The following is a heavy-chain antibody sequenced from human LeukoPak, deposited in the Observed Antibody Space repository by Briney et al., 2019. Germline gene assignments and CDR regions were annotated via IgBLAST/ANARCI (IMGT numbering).Heavy chain of an antibody. D-gene: IGHD3-16*02. CDR2: INHSGST. J-gene: IGHJ4*02. Sequence: PSETLSLTCAVYGGSFSGYYWSWIRQPPGKGLEWIGEINHSGSTNYNPSLKSRVTISVDTSKNQFSPKLSSVTAADTAVYYCARGPHYDYVWGSYRLDYWGQGTLVTVSS. CDR3: ARGPHYDYVWGSYRLDY. CDR1: GGSFSGYY. V-gene: IGHV4-34*01.